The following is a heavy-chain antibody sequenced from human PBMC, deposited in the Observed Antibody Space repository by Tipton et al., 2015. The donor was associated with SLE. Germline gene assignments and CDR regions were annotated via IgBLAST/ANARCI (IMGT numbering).Heavy chain of an antibody. V-gene: IGHV4-34*01. CDR3: ARALCTYGVFCEDYFDF. CDR1: GGSFSGYY. D-gene: IGHD2-8*01. Sequence: TLSLTCAVYGGSFSGYYWSWIRQPPGKGLEWIGEINHSGGTNYNPSLKSRVTISVDTSKNQFSLKLSSVTAADTAVYYCARALCTYGVFCEDYFDFWGLGTLVTVSS. CDR2: INHSGGT. J-gene: IGHJ4*02.